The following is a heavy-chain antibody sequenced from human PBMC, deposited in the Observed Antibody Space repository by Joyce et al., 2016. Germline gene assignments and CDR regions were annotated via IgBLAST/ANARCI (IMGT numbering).Heavy chain of an antibody. CDR1: GDSVTSLF. V-gene: IGHV4-59*02. D-gene: IGHD3-16*01. CDR3: ARDGGYYFDY. Sequence: QVHLQESGPGLVKPSETLSLTCTVSGDSVTSLFWNWIRQPPGKGLEWVAHISSTGSTKYNPSLKSRATISLDAPRNQFSLKFTSVTAADTAIYYCARDGGYYFDYWGQGTLVAVSS. J-gene: IGHJ4*02. CDR2: ISSTGST.